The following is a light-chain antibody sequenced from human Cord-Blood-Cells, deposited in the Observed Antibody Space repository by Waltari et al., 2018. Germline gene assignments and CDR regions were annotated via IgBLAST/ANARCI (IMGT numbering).Light chain of an antibody. CDR2: EGS. V-gene: IGLV2-23*01. CDR3: CSYAGSSTWV. Sequence: QSALTQPASVSGSPGQSITISCTGTSRDVGSYNVVSWYQQHPGKAPKLMIYEGSKRPSGVSNRFSGSKSGNTASLTISGLQAEDEADYCCCSYAGSSTWVFGGGTKLTVL. J-gene: IGLJ3*02. CDR1: SRDVGSYNV.